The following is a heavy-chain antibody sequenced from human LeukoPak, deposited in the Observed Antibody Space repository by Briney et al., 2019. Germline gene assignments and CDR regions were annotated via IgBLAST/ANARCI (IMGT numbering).Heavy chain of an antibody. V-gene: IGHV3-23*01. CDR2: ISGSGGST. CDR1: GFTLSSYA. J-gene: IGHJ3*02. D-gene: IGHD6-19*01. Sequence: GGSLRLSCAASGFTLSSYAMSWVRQAPGKGLEWVSAISGSGGSTYYADSVKGRFTISRDNSKNTLYLQMNSLRAEDTAVYYCAKDLQQWLAGPYDAFDIWGQGTMVTVSS. CDR3: AKDLQQWLAGPYDAFDI.